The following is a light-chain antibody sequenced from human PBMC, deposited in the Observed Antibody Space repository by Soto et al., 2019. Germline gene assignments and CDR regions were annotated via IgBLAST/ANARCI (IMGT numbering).Light chain of an antibody. CDR2: DVN. CDR3: TSYTGSNTLEV. J-gene: IGLJ1*01. V-gene: IGLV2-14*03. CDR1: SSDIGAYNY. Sequence: QSALTQPASVSGSPGQSITISCTGTSSDIGAYNYVSWYRQHPGKAPQLLIYDVNNRPSGVSHRFSGSKSDNTASLTISGLQSEDEADYFCTSYTGSNTLEVFGPGTKVTVL.